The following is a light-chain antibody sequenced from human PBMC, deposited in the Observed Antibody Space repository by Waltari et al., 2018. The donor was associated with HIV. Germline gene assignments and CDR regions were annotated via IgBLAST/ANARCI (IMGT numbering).Light chain of an antibody. CDR1: PLGEKY. Sequence: SYELTQPPSVSVSPGQTASITCSGEPLGEKYACWYQQKPGQSPVLVIYQDSKRPSGIPERFSGSNSGNTATLTISGTQAMDEADYYRQAWDSSSVVFGGGTKLTVL. CDR3: QAWDSSSVV. CDR2: QDS. V-gene: IGLV3-1*01. J-gene: IGLJ2*01.